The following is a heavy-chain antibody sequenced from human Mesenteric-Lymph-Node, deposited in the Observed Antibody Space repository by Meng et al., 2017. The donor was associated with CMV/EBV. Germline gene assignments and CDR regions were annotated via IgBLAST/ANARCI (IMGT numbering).Heavy chain of an antibody. CDR1: AFSFSSYA. J-gene: IGHJ6*02. CDR2: ISYEGSNN. V-gene: IGHV3-30-3*01. Sequence: GESLKISCAASAFSFSSYAMHWVRQAPGKGLEWVSMISYEGSNNYYTDSVKGRFTISRDNSQNALYLQMDSLRPEDTAVFYCARDHRVVPAAMPYYYYGMDVWGQGTTVTVSS. CDR3: ARDHRVVPAAMPYYYYGMDV. D-gene: IGHD2-2*01.